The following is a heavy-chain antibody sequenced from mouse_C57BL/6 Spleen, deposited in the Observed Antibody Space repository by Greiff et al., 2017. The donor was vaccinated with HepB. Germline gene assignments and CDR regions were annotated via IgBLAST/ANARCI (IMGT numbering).Heavy chain of an antibody. Sequence: VQLQQSGPELVKPGASVKISCKASGYSFTSYYIHWVKQRPGQGLEWIGWIYPGSGNTKYNEKFKGKATLTADTSSSTAYMQLSSLTSEDSAVYYCARSGRYYFDYWGQGTTLTVSS. J-gene: IGHJ2*01. D-gene: IGHD4-1*01. V-gene: IGHV1-66*01. CDR3: ARSGRYYFDY. CDR1: GYSFTSYY. CDR2: IYPGSGNT.